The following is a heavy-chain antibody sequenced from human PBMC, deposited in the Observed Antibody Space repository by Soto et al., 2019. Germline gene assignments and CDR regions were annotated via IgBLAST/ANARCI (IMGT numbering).Heavy chain of an antibody. CDR2: IYYSGST. Sequence: SETLSLTCTVSGGSLSTYYWSWIRQPPGKGLEWIGYIYYSGSTNYNPSLKSRVTISVDTSKNQFSLKVSSVTAADTAVYYCARDSRGDYYDSSGHYYYYYYGMDVWGQGTTVTVSS. V-gene: IGHV4-59*01. D-gene: IGHD3-22*01. J-gene: IGHJ6*02. CDR3: ARDSRGDYYDSSGHYYYYYYGMDV. CDR1: GGSLSTYY.